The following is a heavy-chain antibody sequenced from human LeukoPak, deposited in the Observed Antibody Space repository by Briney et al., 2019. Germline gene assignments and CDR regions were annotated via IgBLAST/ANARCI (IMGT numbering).Heavy chain of an antibody. CDR3: ARGGVRQWLVNYFQH. CDR2: INHSGST. D-gene: IGHD6-19*01. V-gene: IGHV4-34*01. CDR1: GGSFSGYY. J-gene: IGHJ1*01. Sequence: SETLSLTCAVYGGSFSGYYWSWIRQPPGQGLEWIAEINHSGSTNYNPSLKSRLTISVDTSKNQFSLKLTSVTAADTAVYYCARGGVRQWLVNYFQHWGQGTLVTVSS.